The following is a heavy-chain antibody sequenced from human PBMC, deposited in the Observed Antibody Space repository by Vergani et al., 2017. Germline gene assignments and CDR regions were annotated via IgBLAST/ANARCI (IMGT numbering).Heavy chain of an antibody. Sequence: QLQLQESGPGLVKPSETLSLTCTVSGGSISSSSYYWSWIRQPPGKGLEWIGEINHSGSTNYNPSLKSRVTISVDTSKNQFSLKLSSVTAADTAVYYCANIPTRPRITMIVVADYYYGMDVWGQGTTVTVSS. CDR2: INHSGST. CDR3: ANIPTRPRITMIVVADYYYGMDV. J-gene: IGHJ6*02. D-gene: IGHD3-22*01. V-gene: IGHV4-39*07. CDR1: GGSISSSSYY.